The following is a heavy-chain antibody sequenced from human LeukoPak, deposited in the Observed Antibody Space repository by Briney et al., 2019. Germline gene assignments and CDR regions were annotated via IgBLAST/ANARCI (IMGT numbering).Heavy chain of an antibody. D-gene: IGHD2-2*01. V-gene: IGHV1-3*01. CDR2: INAGNGNT. CDR1: GYTFTSYA. CDR3: ARDWVPAAILSPSWFDP. J-gene: IGHJ5*02. Sequence: ASVTVSCKASGYTFTSYAMHWVRQAPGQRLEWMGWINAGNGNTKYSQKFQGRVTITRDTSASTAYMELSSLRSEDTAVYYCARDWVPAAILSPSWFDPWGQGTLVTVSS.